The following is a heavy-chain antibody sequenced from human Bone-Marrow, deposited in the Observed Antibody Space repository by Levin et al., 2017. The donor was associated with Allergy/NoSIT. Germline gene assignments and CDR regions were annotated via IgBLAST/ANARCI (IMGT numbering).Heavy chain of an antibody. Sequence: PGGSLRLSCAASAFTFRHYTMTWVRQAPGKGLEWVSSISSGSDYKYYADSVKGRFTVSRDNANNSLFLQMNSLRAEDTAVYYCAREIFQDSAGSWGIGYWGQGTLVTVSS. CDR2: ISSGSDYK. CDR1: AFTFRHYT. D-gene: IGHD3-16*01. CDR3: AREIFQDSAGSWGIGY. V-gene: IGHV3-21*01. J-gene: IGHJ4*02.